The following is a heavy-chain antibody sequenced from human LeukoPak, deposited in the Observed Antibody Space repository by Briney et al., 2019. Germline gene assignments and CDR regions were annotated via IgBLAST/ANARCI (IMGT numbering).Heavy chain of an antibody. CDR2: ISSSSSYI. CDR1: GFRFNTYW. Sequence: PGGSLRLSCAASGFRFNTYWMSWVRQAPGKGLEWVSSISSSSSYIYYADSLKGRFTISRDNAKNSLFLQMNSLRAEDTAVYYCARGRRDGYNLLDAFDIWGQGTVVTVSS. D-gene: IGHD5-24*01. V-gene: IGHV3-21*01. CDR3: ARGRRDGYNLLDAFDI. J-gene: IGHJ3*02.